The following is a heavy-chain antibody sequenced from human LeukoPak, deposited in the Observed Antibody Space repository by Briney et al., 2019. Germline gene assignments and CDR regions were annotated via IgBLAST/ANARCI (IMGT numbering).Heavy chain of an antibody. D-gene: IGHD5-24*01. CDR3: ARDWGMATINAQTVDY. CDR1: GYSISSGYY. V-gene: IGHV4-38-2*02. CDR2: IYRSGST. Sequence: KTSETLSLTCTVSGYSISSGYYWVWIRRPPGKGLEWIGSIYRSGSTNYNPSLKSRVTISVDTSKNQFSLKVNSVTAADTAVYYCARDWGMATINAQTVDYWGQGTLVTVSS. J-gene: IGHJ4*02.